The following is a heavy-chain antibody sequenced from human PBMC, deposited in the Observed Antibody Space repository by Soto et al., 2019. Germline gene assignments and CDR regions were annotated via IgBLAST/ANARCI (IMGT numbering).Heavy chain of an antibody. J-gene: IGHJ4*02. D-gene: IGHD5-18*01. CDR1: GGSISSGDYY. V-gene: IGHV4-30-4*01. Sequence: SETLSLTCTVSGGSISSGDYYWSWIRQPPGKGLEWIGYIYYSGSTYYNPSLKSRVTISVDTSKNQFSLKLSSVTAADTAVYYCARDVGVDTAMAYYFDYWGQGTLVTVSS. CDR3: ARDVGVDTAMAYYFDY. CDR2: IYYSGST.